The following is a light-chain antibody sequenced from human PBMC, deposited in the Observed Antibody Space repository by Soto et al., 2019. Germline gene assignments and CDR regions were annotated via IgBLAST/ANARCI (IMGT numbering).Light chain of an antibody. CDR2: RAS. V-gene: IGKV1-5*03. CDR3: QHYSASSPWT. Sequence: DIQMTQSPSTLSASVGDRVIITCRASQSVDNWLAWFQQKPGKAPKVMIYRASGLETGVPSRFSGSGSGTEFTLTISSLQPDDFATYYCQHYSASSPWTFGQGTKVEIK. CDR1: QSVDNW. J-gene: IGKJ1*01.